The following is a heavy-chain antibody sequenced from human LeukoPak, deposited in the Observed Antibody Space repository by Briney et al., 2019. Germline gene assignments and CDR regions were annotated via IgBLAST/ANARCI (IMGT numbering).Heavy chain of an antibody. V-gene: IGHV3-21*01. J-gene: IGHJ5*02. CDR2: ITSSSSYI. Sequence: GGSLRLSCAVSGFTFDDYAMHWVRQVPGKGLEWVSSITSSSSYIYYADSVKGRFTISRDNAKNSLYLQMNSLRAEDTAVYYCAREMLAAVAAQSWGQGTLVTVSS. CDR1: GFTFDDYA. D-gene: IGHD6-19*01. CDR3: AREMLAAVAAQS.